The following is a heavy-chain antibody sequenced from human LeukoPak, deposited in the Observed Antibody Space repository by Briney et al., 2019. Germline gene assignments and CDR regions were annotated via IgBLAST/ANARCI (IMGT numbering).Heavy chain of an antibody. J-gene: IGHJ3*02. CDR1: GGSISSGGYY. Sequence: SETLSLTCTVSGGSISSGGYYWSWIRQHPGKGLEWIGYIYYSGSTYYNPSLKSRVTISVDTSKNQFSLKLSSVTAADTAVYYCARESSGSGYDAFDIWGQGTMVTVSS. CDR2: IYYSGST. D-gene: IGHD3-10*01. V-gene: IGHV4-31*03. CDR3: ARESSGSGYDAFDI.